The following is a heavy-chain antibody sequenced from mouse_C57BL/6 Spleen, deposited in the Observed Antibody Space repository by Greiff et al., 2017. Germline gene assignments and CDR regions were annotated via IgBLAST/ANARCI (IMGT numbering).Heavy chain of an antibody. Sequence: EVKLMESGGGLVQPGGYLSLSCAASGFTFTDYYMRWVRQPPGKALEWLGFIRNKANGYTTEYSASVKGRFTIARDNSQSILYLQMNAPRAEDSATYYCARSSNWDYYFDYWGQGTTLTVSS. CDR3: ARSSNWDYYFDY. CDR1: GFTFTDYY. D-gene: IGHD4-1*01. J-gene: IGHJ2*01. V-gene: IGHV7-3*01. CDR2: IRNKANGYTT.